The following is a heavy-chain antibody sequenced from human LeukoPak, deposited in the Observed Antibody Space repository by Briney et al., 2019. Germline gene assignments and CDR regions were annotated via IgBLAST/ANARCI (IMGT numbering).Heavy chain of an antibody. CDR3: ARHGDVRYFDWLKDGFDY. V-gene: IGHV4-4*09. J-gene: IGHJ4*02. CDR2: IYNSGIT. D-gene: IGHD3-9*01. Sequence: PSETLSLTRTVFGGSISSYYWSWIRKPPGKGLEWIGYIYNSGITNKNPSLKSRVTISGDTSKNQFSLKLSSVTAADTAVYYCARHGDVRYFDWLKDGFDYWGQGTLVTVSS. CDR1: GGSISSYY.